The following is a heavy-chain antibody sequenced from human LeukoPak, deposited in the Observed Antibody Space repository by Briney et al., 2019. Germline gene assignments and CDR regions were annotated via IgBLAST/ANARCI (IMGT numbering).Heavy chain of an antibody. CDR3: ASLRGSRDY. V-gene: IGHV4-34*01. CDR1: GGSFSGYY. CDR2: INHSGST. D-gene: IGHD3-16*01. J-gene: IGHJ4*02. Sequence: SSETLSLTCAVYGGSFSGYYWSWIRQPPGKGLEWIGEINHSGSTNYNPSLKSRVTISVDTSKNQFSLKLSSVTAADTAVCYCASLRGSRDYWGQGTLVTVSS.